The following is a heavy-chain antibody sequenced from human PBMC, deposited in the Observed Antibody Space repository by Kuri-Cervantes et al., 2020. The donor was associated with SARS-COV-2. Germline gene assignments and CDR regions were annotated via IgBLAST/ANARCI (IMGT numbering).Heavy chain of an antibody. CDR2: INPDGSYT. J-gene: IGHJ3*02. Sequence: GGSLRLSCAASEFTLSNYAMSWVRQAPGKGLVWVSRINPDGSYTNNADSVKGRFTLSRDNAKNMLFLQMNSLSAEDTAVYYCAPRPPKYYYDSSGTGIWGQGTMVTVSS. V-gene: IGHV3-74*01. D-gene: IGHD3-22*01. CDR3: APRPPKYYYDSSGTGI. CDR1: EFTLSNYA.